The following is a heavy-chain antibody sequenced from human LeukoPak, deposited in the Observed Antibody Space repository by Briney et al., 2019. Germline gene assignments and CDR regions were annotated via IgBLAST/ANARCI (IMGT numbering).Heavy chain of an antibody. CDR1: GGSISTSSYY. J-gene: IGHJ3*02. Sequence: SETLSLTCTVSGGSISTSSYYWGWVRQPPGKGLEWIGNIFYSGSTYYSPSLKSRVTISLDTSRNQFSLKLNSVTAADTAVYYCARYRQSPSDAFDIWGQGTMVTVSS. D-gene: IGHD3-16*02. V-gene: IGHV4-39*01. CDR2: IFYSGST. CDR3: ARYRQSPSDAFDI.